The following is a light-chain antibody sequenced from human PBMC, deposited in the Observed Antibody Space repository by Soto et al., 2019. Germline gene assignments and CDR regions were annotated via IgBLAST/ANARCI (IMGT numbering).Light chain of an antibody. V-gene: IGLV2-23*02. CDR3: CSYAGSTTQTYV. CDR2: EVS. J-gene: IGLJ1*01. Sequence: QSALTQPASVSGSRGQSITIACTGTHSDVGSYNLVSWYQQHPGKAPKVIIYEVSERPSGVSDRFSGSKSGNTASLMISGLQAEDEADYYCCSYAGSTTQTYVFGSGTKLTVL. CDR1: HSDVGSYNL.